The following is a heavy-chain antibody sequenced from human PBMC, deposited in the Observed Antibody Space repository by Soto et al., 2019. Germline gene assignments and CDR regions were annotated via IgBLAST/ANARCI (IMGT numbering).Heavy chain of an antibody. V-gene: IGHV4-34*01. J-gene: IGHJ5*02. CDR1: VGSFSVYY. D-gene: IGHD6-19*01. CDR3: ARMGQWLVHRGHWFDP. Sequence: SETLSLTCAFYVGSFSVYYWSCFRHPPGKWLEWIGEINHSGSTNYNPSLKSRVTISVDTSKNQFSLKLRSVNAADTAVYYCARMGQWLVHRGHWFDPWGQGTLVSVSS. CDR2: INHSGST.